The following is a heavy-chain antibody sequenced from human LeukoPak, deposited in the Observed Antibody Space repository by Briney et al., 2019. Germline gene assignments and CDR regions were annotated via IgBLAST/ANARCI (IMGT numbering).Heavy chain of an antibody. J-gene: IGHJ4*02. CDR3: STEVRWGLLPDDY. CDR2: IKSRTDGGTT. V-gene: IGHV3-15*01. Sequence: GGSLRLSCAASGFTFSNTWMTWVRQAPGKGLEWVGRIKSRTDGGTTDYGAPVIGRFTISREDSKNTLYLQMNSLKTEDTAVYYCSTEVRWGLLPDDYWGQGTLVTVSS. D-gene: IGHD1-26*01. CDR1: GFTFSNTW.